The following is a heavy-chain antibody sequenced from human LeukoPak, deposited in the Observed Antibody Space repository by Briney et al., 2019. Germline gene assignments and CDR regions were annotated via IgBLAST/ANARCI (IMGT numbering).Heavy chain of an antibody. Sequence: GGSLRLSCAASGFTFSSYAMSWVRQAPGKGLEWVSAISGNGDITYYTDSVKGRFTISRDNSKNTLYLQMNSLRAEDTAVYYCASPGGYSSSWYDYWGQGTLVTVSS. V-gene: IGHV3-23*01. CDR3: ASPGGYSSSWYDY. J-gene: IGHJ4*02. D-gene: IGHD6-13*01. CDR1: GFTFSSYA. CDR2: ISGNGDIT.